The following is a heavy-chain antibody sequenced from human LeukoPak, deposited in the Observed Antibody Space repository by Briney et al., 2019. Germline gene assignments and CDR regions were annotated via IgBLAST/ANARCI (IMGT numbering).Heavy chain of an antibody. J-gene: IGHJ1*01. CDR2: IWYDGSNK. D-gene: IGHD1-26*01. CDR3: ARGYNSGSTWNFQH. CDR1: GFTFSSYG. V-gene: IGHV3-33*01. Sequence: GRSLRPSCAASGFTFSSYGMHWVRQAPGKGLEWVAVIWYDGSNKYYADSVKGRFTISRDNSKNTLYLQMNSLRAEDTAVYYCARGYNSGSTWNFQHWGQGTLVTVSS.